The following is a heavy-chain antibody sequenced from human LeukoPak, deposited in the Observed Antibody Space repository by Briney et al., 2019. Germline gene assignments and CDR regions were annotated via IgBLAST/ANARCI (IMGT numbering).Heavy chain of an antibody. J-gene: IGHJ4*02. CDR1: GGTFSSYA. V-gene: IGHV1-69*13. CDR3: ARASGGCSSTSCYYIDC. D-gene: IGHD2-2*01. Sequence: SVKVSCKASGGTFSSYAISWVRKAPGQGLEWMGGIIPIFGTANYAQKFQGRVTITADESTSTAYMELSSLRSEDTAVYYCARASGGCSSTSCYYIDCWGQGTLVTVSS. CDR2: IIPIFGTA.